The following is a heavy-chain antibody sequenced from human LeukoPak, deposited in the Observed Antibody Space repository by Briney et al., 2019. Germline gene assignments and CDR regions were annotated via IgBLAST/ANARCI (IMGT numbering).Heavy chain of an antibody. Sequence: PSETLSLTCTVSGGSISRYFWSWIRQPPGKGLEWMAYVYYSGSTNYNPSLKSRITISVDTSKKQFFLKLSSATAADTAVYYCARVLDLSKRGLDAFDIWGQGTMVTVSS. CDR2: VYYSGST. D-gene: IGHD3-16*01. J-gene: IGHJ3*02. V-gene: IGHV4-59*01. CDR3: ARVLDLSKRGLDAFDI. CDR1: GGSISRYF.